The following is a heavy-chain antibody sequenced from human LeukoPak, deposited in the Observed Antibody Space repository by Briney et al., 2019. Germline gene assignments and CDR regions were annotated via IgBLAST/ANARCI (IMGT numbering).Heavy chain of an antibody. J-gene: IGHJ4*02. V-gene: IGHV4-59*08. D-gene: IGHD6-13*01. CDR2: IYYSGST. CDR3: ARWHSSSWYE. Sequence: PSETLSLTCTVSGGSISRYYWSWIRQPPGKGLEWIGYIYYSGSTNYNPSLKSRVTISVDTSKNQFSLKLSSVTAADTAVYYCARWHSSSWYEWGQGTLVTVSS. CDR1: GGSISRYY.